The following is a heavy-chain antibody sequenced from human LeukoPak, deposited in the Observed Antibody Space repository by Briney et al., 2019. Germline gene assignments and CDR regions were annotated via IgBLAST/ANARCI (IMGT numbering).Heavy chain of an antibody. CDR1: GFTFSSYS. CDR3: ARDRGGRTGLDD. Sequence: GGSLRLSCAASGFTFSSYSMNWVRQAPGKGLEWVAFIKEDGSEKYYVDSVKGRFTISRDNAENSLYLQMNSLRAEDTAVYYCARDRGGRTGLDDWGQGTLVTVSS. D-gene: IGHD2-15*01. V-gene: IGHV3-7*04. CDR2: IKEDGSEK. J-gene: IGHJ4*02.